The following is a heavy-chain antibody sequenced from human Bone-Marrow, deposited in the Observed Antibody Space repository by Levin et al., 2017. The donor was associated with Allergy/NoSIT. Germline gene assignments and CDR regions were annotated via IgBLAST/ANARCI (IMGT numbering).Heavy chain of an antibody. CDR2: IKYDGSET. Sequence: GGSLRLSCAASGFLFSNYWMSWVRQAPGKGLEWVAIIKYDGSETYYVDSVMGRFTISRDNAKNSLYLQVYSLRVEDTAVYYCARDRASCWGQGTLVTVSS. CDR1: GFLFSNYW. V-gene: IGHV3-7*01. CDR3: ARDRASC. J-gene: IGHJ4*02.